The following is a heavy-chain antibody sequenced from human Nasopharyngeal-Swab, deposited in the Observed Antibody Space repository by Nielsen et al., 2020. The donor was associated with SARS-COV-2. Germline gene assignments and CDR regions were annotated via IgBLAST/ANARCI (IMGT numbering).Heavy chain of an antibody. CDR3: ARGAHSSSSGEVNWFDP. J-gene: IGHJ5*02. V-gene: IGHV4-34*01. Sequence: IRQPPAKGLEWIGEINHSGSTNYNPPLKSRVTISVDTSKNQFSLKLSSETAADAAVYYCARGAHSSSSGEVNWFDPWGQGTLVTVSS. CDR2: INHSGST. D-gene: IGHD6-6*01.